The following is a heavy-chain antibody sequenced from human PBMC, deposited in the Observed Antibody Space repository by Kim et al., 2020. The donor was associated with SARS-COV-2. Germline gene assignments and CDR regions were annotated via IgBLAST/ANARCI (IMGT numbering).Heavy chain of an antibody. V-gene: IGHV4-59*01. CDR3: ARDSGWLQPIDS. Sequence: STPSLKGRVTISLDTSKNQFSLKLSSVTAADTAMYYCARDSGWLQPIDSWGQGTLVTVSS. J-gene: IGHJ4*02. D-gene: IGHD6-19*01.